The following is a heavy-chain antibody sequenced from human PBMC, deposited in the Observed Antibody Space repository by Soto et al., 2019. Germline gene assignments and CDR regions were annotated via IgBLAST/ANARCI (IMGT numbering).Heavy chain of an antibody. J-gene: IGHJ4*02. CDR2: IYFRGNT. V-gene: IGHV4-39*01. D-gene: IGHD3-9*01. CDR1: GDSINSDKYY. Sequence: QLQLQESGPGLVKPSETLSLTCSVSGDSINSDKYYWGWIRQPPGKGLEWLGSIYFRGNTYYNPSLQTRVTISLDKSKGQFSLKLNSVTAADSAVYFCARLEGLATISYYFDFWGQGALVTVSS. CDR3: ARLEGLATISYYFDF.